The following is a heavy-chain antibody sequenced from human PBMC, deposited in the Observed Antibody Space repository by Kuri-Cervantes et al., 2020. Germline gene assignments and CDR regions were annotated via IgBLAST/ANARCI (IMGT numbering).Heavy chain of an antibody. V-gene: IGHV1-46*01. J-gene: IGHJ4*02. CDR1: GGTFSSYA. D-gene: IGHD2-15*01. CDR3: ARFVGLFRGGYCSGGSCSDY. CDR2: INPSGGSP. Sequence: ASVKVSCKASGGTFSSYAISWVRQAPGQGLEWMGIINPSGGSPSYAHKFQGRVTMTRDTSTSAVYLELSSLRSEDTAVYYCARFVGLFRGGYCSGGSCSDYWGQGTLVTVSS.